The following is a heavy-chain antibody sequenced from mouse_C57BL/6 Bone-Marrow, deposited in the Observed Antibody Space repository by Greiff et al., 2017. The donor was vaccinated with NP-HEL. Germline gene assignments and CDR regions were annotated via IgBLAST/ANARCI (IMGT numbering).Heavy chain of an antibody. Sequence: QLVESGGGLVKPGGSLKLSCAASGFTFSDYGMHWVRQAPEKGLEWVAYISSGSSTIYYADTVKGRFTISRDNAKNTLFLQMTSLRSEDTAMYYCARPLLGRGFYFDYWGQGTTLTVSS. J-gene: IGHJ2*01. CDR3: ARPLLGRGFYFDY. CDR2: ISSGSSTI. V-gene: IGHV5-17*01. CDR1: GFTFSDYG. D-gene: IGHD4-1*01.